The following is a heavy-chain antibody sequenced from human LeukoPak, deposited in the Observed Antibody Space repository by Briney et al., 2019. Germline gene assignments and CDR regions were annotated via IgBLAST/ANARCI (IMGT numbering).Heavy chain of an antibody. Sequence: SETLSLTCAVYGGSFSGYYWSWIRQPPGKGREWIGEINHSGSTNYNPSLKGRVTISVDTSKNQFSLKLSSVTAADTAVYYCARESYGSRSYDYYYYYMDVWGKGTTVTVSS. V-gene: IGHV4-34*01. CDR1: GGSFSGYY. J-gene: IGHJ6*03. CDR3: ARESYGSRSYDYYYYYMDV. CDR2: INHSGST. D-gene: IGHD3-10*01.